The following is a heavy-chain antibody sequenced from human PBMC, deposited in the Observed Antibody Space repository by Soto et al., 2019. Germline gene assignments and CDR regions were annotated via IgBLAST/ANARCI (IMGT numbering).Heavy chain of an antibody. CDR2: IYHSGST. CDR3: ARSNWKRRYYYYYYMDV. D-gene: IGHD1-20*01. CDR1: SGSISSSNW. V-gene: IGHV4-4*02. Sequence: SETLSLTCAVSSGSISSSNWWSWVRQPPGKGLEWIGEIYHSGSTNYNPSLKSRVTISVDKSKNQFSLKLSSVTAADTAVYYCARSNWKRRYYYYYYMDVWGKGTTVTVS. J-gene: IGHJ6*03.